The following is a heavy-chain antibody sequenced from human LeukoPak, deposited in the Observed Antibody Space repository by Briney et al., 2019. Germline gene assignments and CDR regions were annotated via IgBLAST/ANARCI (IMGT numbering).Heavy chain of an antibody. CDR1: GYTFTSYD. D-gene: IGHD4-17*01. Sequence: GASVKVSCKASGYTFTSYDINWVRQAPGQGLEWMGGIIPIFGTANYAQKFQGRVTITADESTSTAYMELNSLRAEETAVYYCARGLTTTPNWFDPWGQGTLVTVSS. CDR2: IIPIFGTA. J-gene: IGHJ5*02. CDR3: ARGLTTTPNWFDP. V-gene: IGHV1-69*13.